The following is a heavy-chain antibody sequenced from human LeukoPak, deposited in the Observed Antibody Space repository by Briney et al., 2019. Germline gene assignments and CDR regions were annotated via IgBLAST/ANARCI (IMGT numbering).Heavy chain of an antibody. CDR3: ASAKNYYYYMDV. V-gene: IGHV3-53*01. Sequence: EGSLRLSCAASGFTVSSNYMSWVRQAPGKGLEWVSVIYTGGSTYYADSVKGRFTISRDNSKNTLYLQMNSLRAEDTAVYYCASAKNYYYYMDVWGKGTTVTVSS. J-gene: IGHJ6*03. CDR1: GFTVSSNY. CDR2: IYTGGST.